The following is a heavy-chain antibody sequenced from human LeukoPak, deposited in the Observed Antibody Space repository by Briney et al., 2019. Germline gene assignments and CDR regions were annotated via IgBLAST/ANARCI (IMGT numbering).Heavy chain of an antibody. CDR3: GSGPVGTTVP. CDR1: GFSFGSYA. V-gene: IGHV3-23*01. CDR2: ISGSGSHA. J-gene: IGHJ5*02. D-gene: IGHD1-1*01. Sequence: GGSLRLSCAASGFSFGSYAMGWTRQAPGQGLEWVSAISGSGSHANYAESVKGRFTISRDNSKNTLYLQMHGLIAADTAVYYCGSGPVGTTVPWGQGTLVTVSS.